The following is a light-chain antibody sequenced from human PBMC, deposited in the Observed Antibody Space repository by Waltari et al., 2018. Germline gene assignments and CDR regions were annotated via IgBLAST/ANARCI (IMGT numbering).Light chain of an antibody. Sequence: EIVLTQSPGTLSLTPGDRVTVSCRASQSIHSAYLAWYQHKPGQAPRPLILGTSTRAAGIPDRFSGSGSGTDFTLTISRLEPEDFAVYFCHQYGPSLWTFGQGTKVEI. J-gene: IGKJ1*01. CDR3: HQYGPSLWT. CDR1: QSIHSAY. V-gene: IGKV3-20*01. CDR2: GTS.